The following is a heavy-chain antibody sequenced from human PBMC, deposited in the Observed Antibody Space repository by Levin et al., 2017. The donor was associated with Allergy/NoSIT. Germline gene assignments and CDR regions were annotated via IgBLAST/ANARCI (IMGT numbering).Heavy chain of an antibody. CDR2: IYYSGST. CDR1: GGSISSGDYY. J-gene: IGHJ4*02. Sequence: SETLSLTCTVSGGSISSGDYYWSWIRQPPGKGLEWIGYIYYSGSTYYNPSLKSRVTISVDTSKNQFSLKLSSVTAADTAVYYCARDHHYYGSGSYYLHTFDYWGQGTLVTVSS. CDR3: ARDHHYYGSGSYYLHTFDY. D-gene: IGHD3-10*01. V-gene: IGHV4-30-4*01.